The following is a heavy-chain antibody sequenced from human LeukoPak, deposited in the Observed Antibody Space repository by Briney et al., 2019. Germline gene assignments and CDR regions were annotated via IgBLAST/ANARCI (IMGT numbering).Heavy chain of an antibody. Sequence: PGGSLRLFCAASGFTFSSYGMHWVRQAPGKGLEWVAFIRYDGSNKYYADSVKGRFTISRDNSKNTLYLQMNSLRAEDTAVYYCARDRADKWEPPTRGFGYWGQGTLVTVSS. J-gene: IGHJ4*02. CDR2: IRYDGSNK. CDR1: GFTFSSYG. D-gene: IGHD1-26*01. CDR3: ARDRADKWEPPTRGFGY. V-gene: IGHV3-30*02.